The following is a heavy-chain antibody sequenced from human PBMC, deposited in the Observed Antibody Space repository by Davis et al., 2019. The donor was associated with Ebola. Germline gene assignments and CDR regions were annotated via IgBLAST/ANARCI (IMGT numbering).Heavy chain of an antibody. D-gene: IGHD4-17*01. V-gene: IGHV3-33*08. CDR3: ARDPSHDYGDYVGGWFDP. CDR2: IWYDGSNK. J-gene: IGHJ5*02. Sequence: GESLKISCAASGFTFSSYAMHWVRQAPGKGLEWVAVIWYDGSNKYYADSVKGRFTTSRDNSKNTLYLQMNSLRAEDTAVYYCARDPSHDYGDYVGGWFDPWGQGTLVTVSS. CDR1: GFTFSSYA.